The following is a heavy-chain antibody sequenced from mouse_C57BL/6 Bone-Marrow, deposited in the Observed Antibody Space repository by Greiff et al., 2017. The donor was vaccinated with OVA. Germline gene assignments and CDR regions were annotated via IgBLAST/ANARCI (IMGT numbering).Heavy chain of an antibody. V-gene: IGHV1-69*01. CDR2: LDPSDSYT. Sequence: VQLQQSGAELVMPGASVKLSCKASGYTFTSYWMHWVKQRPGQGLEWIGELDPSDSYTNYNQKFKGKSTLTVDKSSSTASMQLSSLTSEDSAVYYCAKLHYYGSSFYFDYWGQGTTLTVSS. CDR1: GYTFTSYW. CDR3: AKLHYYGSSFYFDY. D-gene: IGHD1-1*01. J-gene: IGHJ2*01.